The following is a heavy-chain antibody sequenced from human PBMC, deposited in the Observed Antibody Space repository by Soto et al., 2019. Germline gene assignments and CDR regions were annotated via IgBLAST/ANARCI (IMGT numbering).Heavy chain of an antibody. CDR1: GGTFSSYT. D-gene: IGHD3-22*01. Sequence: QVQLVQSGAEVKKPGSSVKVSCKASGGTFSSYTISWVRQAPGQGLEWMGRIIPILGIANYAQKFQGRVTITADKSTSTAYRELRSLRSEETAVYYCARGRKTSSGYYYYYYGMDVWGQGTTVTVSS. J-gene: IGHJ6*02. V-gene: IGHV1-69*02. CDR2: IIPILGIA. CDR3: ARGRKTSSGYYYYYYGMDV.